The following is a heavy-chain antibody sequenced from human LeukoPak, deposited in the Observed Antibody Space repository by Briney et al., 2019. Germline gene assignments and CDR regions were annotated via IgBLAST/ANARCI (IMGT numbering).Heavy chain of an antibody. V-gene: IGHV4-4*07. D-gene: IGHD6-13*01. CDR1: GGSISSYY. J-gene: IGHJ4*02. CDR3: ARDRGSSSWQPLDY. Sequence: SETLSLTCTVSGGSISSYYWSWVRQPAGKGLEWIGRIYTSGSTNYNPSLKSRVTMSVDTSKNQFSLKLSPVTAADTAVYYGARDRGSSSWQPLDYWGQGTLVTVSS. CDR2: IYTSGST.